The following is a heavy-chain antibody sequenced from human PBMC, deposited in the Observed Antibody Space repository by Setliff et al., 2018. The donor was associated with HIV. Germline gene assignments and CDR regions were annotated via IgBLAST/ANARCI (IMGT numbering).Heavy chain of an antibody. Sequence: SETLSLTCTVSGGSISSYYWSWIRQPPGKGLEWIGYIYYSGSTNYNPSLKSRVTMSIDTSNNQFSLKLTSLTAADTAVYYGARTGPLPGRITVFGVVISYYFDYWGQGTLVTVSS. V-gene: IGHV4-59*08. CDR3: ARTGPLPGRITVFGVVISYYFDY. CDR1: GGSISSYY. D-gene: IGHD3-3*01. J-gene: IGHJ4*02. CDR2: IYYSGST.